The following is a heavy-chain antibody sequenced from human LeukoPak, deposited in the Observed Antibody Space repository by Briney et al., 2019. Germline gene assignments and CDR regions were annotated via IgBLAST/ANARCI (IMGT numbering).Heavy chain of an antibody. J-gene: IGHJ4*02. CDR1: SVSISSYY. CDR3: ARGKEVITMLRGLKPGYYFDY. V-gene: IGHV4-59*01. D-gene: IGHD3-10*01. CDR2: IHYSGST. Sequence: PSETLSLTCTVSSVSISSYYWSWMRQPPGKGLEWIGYIHYSGSTKYKSSLKRRGTISVDTSKNQFSLKLNSVTAADTAVYYCARGKEVITMLRGLKPGYYFDYWGQGTLVTVSS.